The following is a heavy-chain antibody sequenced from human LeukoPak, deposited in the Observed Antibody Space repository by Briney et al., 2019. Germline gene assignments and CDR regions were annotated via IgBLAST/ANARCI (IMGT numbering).Heavy chain of an antibody. CDR1: GFTFSDYY. J-gene: IGHJ4*02. V-gene: IGHV3-11*04. D-gene: IGHD3-22*01. CDR2: ISSSGSTI. CDR3: ARDPAMQTWLSAYYFDY. Sequence: PGGSLRLSCAASGFTFSDYYMSWIRQAPGKGLEWVSYISSSGSTIYYADSVKGRFTISRDNAKNSLYLQMNSLRAEDTAVYYCARDPAMQTWLSAYYFDYWGQGTQVSVSS.